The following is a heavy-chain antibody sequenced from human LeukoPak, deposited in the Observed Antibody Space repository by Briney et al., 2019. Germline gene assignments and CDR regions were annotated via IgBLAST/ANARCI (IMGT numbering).Heavy chain of an antibody. V-gene: IGHV1-2*04. Sequence: ASVKVSCKASGYTFTGYYMHWVRQAPGQGLEWMGWINPNSGGTNYAQKFQGWVTMTRDTSISTAYMELSRLRSDDTAVYYCARTLLGYCGGDCYHGAFDIWGQGTMVTVSS. D-gene: IGHD2-21*02. CDR3: ARTLLGYCGGDCYHGAFDI. CDR1: GYTFTGYY. CDR2: INPNSGGT. J-gene: IGHJ3*02.